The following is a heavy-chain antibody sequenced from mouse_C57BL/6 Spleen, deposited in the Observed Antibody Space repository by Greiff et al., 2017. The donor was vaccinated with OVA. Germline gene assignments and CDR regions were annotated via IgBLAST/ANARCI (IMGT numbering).Heavy chain of an antibody. V-gene: IGHV1-26*01. CDR2: INPNNGGT. J-gene: IGHJ1*03. CDR1: GYTFTDYY. Sequence: EVQLQQSGPELVKPGASVKISCKASGYTFTDYYMNWVKQSHGKSLEWIGDINPNNGGTSYNQKFKGKATLTVDKSSSTAYMELRSLTSEDSAVYYCARGYGKGYFDVWGTGTTVTVSS. CDR3: ARGYGKGYFDV. D-gene: IGHD2-1*01.